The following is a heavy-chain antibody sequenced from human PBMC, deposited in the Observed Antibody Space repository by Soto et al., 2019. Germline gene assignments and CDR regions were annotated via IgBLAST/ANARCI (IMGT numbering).Heavy chain of an antibody. Sequence: SETLSLTCTVSGGSISSGDYYWSWIRQPPGKGLEWIGYIYYSGSTYYNPSLKSRVTISVDTSKNQFSLKLSSVTAADTAVYYCARGASGDYYDSSGYIRSYWYFDLWGRGTLVTVSS. V-gene: IGHV4-30-4*01. D-gene: IGHD3-22*01. J-gene: IGHJ2*01. CDR2: IYYSGST. CDR1: GGSISSGDYY. CDR3: ARGASGDYYDSSGYIRSYWYFDL.